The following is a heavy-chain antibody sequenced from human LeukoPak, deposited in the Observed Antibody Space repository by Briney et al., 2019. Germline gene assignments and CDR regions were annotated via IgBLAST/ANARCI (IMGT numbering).Heavy chain of an antibody. CDR2: IFPGDSDT. CDR3: VRQSGYSSGWYEDY. J-gene: IGHJ4*02. D-gene: IGHD6-19*01. Sequence: GESLQISCKGSGYRFTSYWIGWVRQMPGKGLEWMGIIFPGDSDTRYSPSFQGQVTISADKSISTAYLQWSSLKASDTAIYYGVRQSGYSSGWYEDYWGQGTLVTVSS. CDR1: GYRFTSYW. V-gene: IGHV5-51*01.